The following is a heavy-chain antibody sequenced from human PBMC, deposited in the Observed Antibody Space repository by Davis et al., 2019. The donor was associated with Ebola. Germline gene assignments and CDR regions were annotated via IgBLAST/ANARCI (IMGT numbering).Heavy chain of an antibody. CDR3: ARGDSSSSIFYYYGMDV. J-gene: IGHJ6*02. CDR1: GFTFSSYW. CDR2: IKQDGSEK. V-gene: IGHV3-7*01. Sequence: PGGSLRLSCAASGFTFSSYWMSWVRQAPGKGLEWVANIKQDGSEKYYVDSVKGRFTISRDNAKNSLYLQMNSLRAGDTAVYYCARGDSSSSIFYYYGMDVWGQGTTVTVSS. D-gene: IGHD6-6*01.